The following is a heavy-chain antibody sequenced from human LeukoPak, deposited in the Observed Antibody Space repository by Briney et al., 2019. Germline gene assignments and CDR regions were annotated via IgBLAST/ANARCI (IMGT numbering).Heavy chain of an antibody. CDR1: GDSMSSHY. Sequence: SETLSLTCAVSGDSMSSHYWSWIRQPPGKGLEWIGYIYYSGSTNYNPSLKSRVTISVDTSKNQFSLKLSSVTAADTAVYYCARAGGVAGFDYWGQGTLVTVSS. CDR3: ARAGGVAGFDY. D-gene: IGHD6-19*01. J-gene: IGHJ4*02. V-gene: IGHV4-59*11. CDR2: IYYSGST.